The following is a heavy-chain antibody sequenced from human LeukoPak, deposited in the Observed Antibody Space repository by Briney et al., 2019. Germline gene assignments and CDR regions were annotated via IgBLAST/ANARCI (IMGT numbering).Heavy chain of an antibody. V-gene: IGHV3-48*03. D-gene: IGHD3-10*02. Sequence: GGSLRLSCAASGFPFDDYGMSWVRQAPGKGLEWVSYISSSGSTIYYADSVKGRFTISRDNAKNSLYLQMNSLRAEDTAVYYCAELGITMIGGVWGKGTTVTISS. CDR2: ISSSGSTI. CDR3: AELGITMIGGV. CDR1: GFPFDDYG. J-gene: IGHJ6*04.